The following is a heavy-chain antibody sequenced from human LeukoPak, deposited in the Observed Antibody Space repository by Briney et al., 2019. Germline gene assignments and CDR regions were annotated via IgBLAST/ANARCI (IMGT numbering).Heavy chain of an antibody. CDR2: ISSSGSTI. V-gene: IGHV3-11*01. Sequence: GGSLRLSCAASGFTFSDYYMSWIRQAPGKGLEWVSYISSSGSTIYYADSVKGRFTISRDNAKNSLYLQMNSLRAEDTAVYYCARVRREYDILTGYGPRAFDYWGQGTLVTVSS. D-gene: IGHD3-9*01. CDR1: GFTFSDYY. J-gene: IGHJ4*02. CDR3: ARVRREYDILTGYGPRAFDY.